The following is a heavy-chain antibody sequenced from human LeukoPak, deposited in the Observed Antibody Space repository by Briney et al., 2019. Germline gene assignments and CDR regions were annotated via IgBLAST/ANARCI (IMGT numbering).Heavy chain of an antibody. CDR1: GYTFTSYG. V-gene: IGHV1-18*01. CDR2: ISAYKGNT. CDR3: ARGPRNGGTSDTAPQSYYYYYYTDV. D-gene: IGHD4-23*01. Sequence: ASVKVSCKASGYTFTSYGISWVRQAPGQGLEWMGWISAYKGNTNYAQKLQGRVTMTTDTSTSTAYMELRSLRSDDTAVYYCARGPRNGGTSDTAPQSYYYYYYTDVSGKATTVTVSS. J-gene: IGHJ6*03.